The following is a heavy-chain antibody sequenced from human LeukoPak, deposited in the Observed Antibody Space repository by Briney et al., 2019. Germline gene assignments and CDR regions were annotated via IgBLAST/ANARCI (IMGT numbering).Heavy chain of an antibody. CDR3: AREGYSSSSPYYYYGMDV. J-gene: IGHJ6*02. D-gene: IGHD6-6*01. CDR2: ISSSGSTI. Sequence: PGGSLRLSCAASGFTFSDYYMSWIRQAPGKGLEWVSYISSSGSTIYYADSVKGRFTISRDNAKNSLYRQMNSLRAEDTAVYYCAREGYSSSSPYYYYGMDVWGQGTTVTVSS. CDR1: GFTFSDYY. V-gene: IGHV3-11*01.